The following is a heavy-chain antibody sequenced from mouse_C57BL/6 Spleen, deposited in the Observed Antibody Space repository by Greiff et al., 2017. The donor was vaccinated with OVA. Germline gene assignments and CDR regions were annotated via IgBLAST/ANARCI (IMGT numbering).Heavy chain of an antibody. CDR3: ARSPITTVVAHWYFDV. Sequence: VQLQQSGPELVKPGASVKISCKASGYAFSSSWMNWVKQRPGKGLEWIGRIYPGDGDTNYNGKFKGKATLTADKSSSTAYMQLSSLTSEDPAVYFCARSPITTVVAHWYFDVWGTGTTVTVSS. D-gene: IGHD1-1*01. J-gene: IGHJ1*03. CDR1: GYAFSSSW. V-gene: IGHV1-82*01. CDR2: IYPGDGDT.